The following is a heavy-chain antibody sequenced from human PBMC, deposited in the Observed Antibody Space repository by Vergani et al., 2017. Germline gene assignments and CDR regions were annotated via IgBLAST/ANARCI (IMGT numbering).Heavy chain of an antibody. Sequence: QVQLQESGPGLVKPSETLSLTCTVSGGSISSYYWSWIRQPPGKGLEWIGYIYYSGSTNYNPSLKSRVTISVDTSKNQFSLKLSSVTAADTAVYYCARFGDRITGSYSPLDDWGQGTLVTVSS. CDR1: GGSISSYY. CDR2: IYYSGST. J-gene: IGHJ4*02. CDR3: ARFGDRITGSYSPLDD. D-gene: IGHD3-10*01. V-gene: IGHV4-59*01.